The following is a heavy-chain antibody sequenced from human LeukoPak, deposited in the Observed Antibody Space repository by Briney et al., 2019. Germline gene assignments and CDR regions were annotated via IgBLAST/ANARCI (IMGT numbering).Heavy chain of an antibody. CDR3: ARHQTRITMVRGVIVRAPYYMDV. CDR2: MYYSGST. J-gene: IGHJ6*03. CDR1: GGSISTSSFY. D-gene: IGHD3-10*01. Sequence: SETLSLTCTVSGGSISTSSFYWGWIRQPPGKGLEWIGSMYYSGSTYYNPSLKSRVTISVDTSKNQFSLKLSSVTAADTAVYYCARHQTRITMVRGVIVRAPYYMDVWGKGTTVTISS. V-gene: IGHV4-39*01.